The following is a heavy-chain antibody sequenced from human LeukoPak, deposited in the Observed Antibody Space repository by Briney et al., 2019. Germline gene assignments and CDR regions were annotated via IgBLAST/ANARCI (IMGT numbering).Heavy chain of an antibody. J-gene: IGHJ3*02. CDR2: INNSGGSA. CDR1: GFTFSSHA. CDR3: TRGWIQLWNDGFDI. V-gene: IGHV3-23*01. Sequence: GGSLRLSCAASGFTFSSHAMSWVRQAPGKGLEWVSVINNSGGSAYYADSVKGRFTISRDNSKNTVSLQLNSLRAEDTALYYCTRGWIQLWNDGFDIWGQGTMVTVSP. D-gene: IGHD5-18*01.